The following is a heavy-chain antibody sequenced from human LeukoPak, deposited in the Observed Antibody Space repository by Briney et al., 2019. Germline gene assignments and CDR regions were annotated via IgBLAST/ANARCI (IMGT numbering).Heavy chain of an antibody. CDR1: GFTFSSYA. J-gene: IGHJ4*02. Sequence: PGGSLRLSCAASGFTFSSYAMHWVRQAPGKGLEWVAVISYDGSNKYYADSVKGRFTISRDNSKNTLYLQMNSLRAEDTAVYYCAKALVGATTTIFDYWGQGILVTVSS. CDR2: ISYDGSNK. V-gene: IGHV3-30*04. CDR3: AKALVGATTTIFDY. D-gene: IGHD1-26*01.